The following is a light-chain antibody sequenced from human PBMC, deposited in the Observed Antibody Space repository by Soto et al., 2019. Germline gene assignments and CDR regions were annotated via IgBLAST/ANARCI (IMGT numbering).Light chain of an antibody. Sequence: IGVTQSPDSLAVSLGERATINCKSSQSVLHSSNNENSLAWYQQKAGQRPKLLIYRASTRESGVPDRISGSGSGTDFTLTISSLQAEDVAVYYCQQYYTAIAFGQGTRLENK. CDR2: RAS. V-gene: IGKV4-1*01. CDR1: QSVLHSSNNENS. J-gene: IGKJ5*01. CDR3: QQYYTAIA.